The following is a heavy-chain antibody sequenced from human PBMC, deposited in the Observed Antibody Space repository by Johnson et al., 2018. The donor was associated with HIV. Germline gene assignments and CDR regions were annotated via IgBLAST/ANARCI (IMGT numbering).Heavy chain of an antibody. V-gene: IGHV3-30*04. CDR2: ISYDGSNK. Sequence: QVQLVESGGGVVRPGGSLRLSCAASGFTFSSYAMHWVRQAPGKGLVWVAVISYDGSNKYYADSVTGRFTISRDNSKNTLYLQMNSLRAEDTAVYYCARGIAVSNWVDIWGQGTMVTVSS. CDR1: GFTFSSYA. D-gene: IGHD6-19*01. J-gene: IGHJ3*02. CDR3: ARGIAVSNWVDI.